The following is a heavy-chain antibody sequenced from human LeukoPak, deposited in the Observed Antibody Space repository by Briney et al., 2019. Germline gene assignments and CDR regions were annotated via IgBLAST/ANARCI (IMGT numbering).Heavy chain of an antibody. Sequence: PSETLSLTCTVSGGSISSYYGSWIRQPPGKGLEWIGYIYYSGSTNYNPSLKSRVTISVDTSKNQFSLKLSSVTAADTAVYYCARAELLWWGSGGAFDIWGQGTMVTVSS. D-gene: IGHD2-21*01. CDR3: ARAELLWWGSGGAFDI. CDR1: GGSISSYY. CDR2: IYYSGST. J-gene: IGHJ3*02. V-gene: IGHV4-59*01.